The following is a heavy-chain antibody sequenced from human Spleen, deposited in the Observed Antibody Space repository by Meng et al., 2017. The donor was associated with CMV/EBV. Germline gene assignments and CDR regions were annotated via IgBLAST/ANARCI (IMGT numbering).Heavy chain of an antibody. V-gene: IGHV1-2*02. Sequence: ASVKVSCKASGYTFTGYYMHWVRQAPGQGLEWMGWINPNSGGTNYAQKFQGRVTITTDDSTTTAHMELSSLRSEDTAVYYCARASSGSGISGDKYFFENWGQGTLVTVSS. CDR2: INPNSGGT. CDR1: GYTFTGYY. J-gene: IGHJ4*02. CDR3: ARASSGSGISGDKYFFEN. D-gene: IGHD3-10*01.